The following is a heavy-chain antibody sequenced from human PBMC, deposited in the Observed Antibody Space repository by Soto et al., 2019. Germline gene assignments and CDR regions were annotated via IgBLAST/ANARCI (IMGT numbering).Heavy chain of an antibody. V-gene: IGHV3-74*01. J-gene: IGHJ6*04. CDR1: GFTFSRYW. CDR3: ARCRETPVTIDHYSGMDV. Sequence: EVQLVESGGGLVQPGGSLKLSCAASGFTFSRYWIHWVRQVPGKGLVWVSRINGDGSSTRYADSVRGRFTISRDNASNTVYLHKSSLRAEDTAVYDCARCRETPVTIDHYSGMDVWGKGTTVTVSP. D-gene: IGHD4-17*01. CDR2: INGDGSST.